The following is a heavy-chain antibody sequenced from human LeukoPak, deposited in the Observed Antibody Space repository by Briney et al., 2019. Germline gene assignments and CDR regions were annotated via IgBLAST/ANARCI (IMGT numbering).Heavy chain of an antibody. D-gene: IGHD3-9*01. V-gene: IGHV4-59*08. CDR2: IYYSGST. CDR1: GGSISSYY. J-gene: IGHJ4*02. CDR3: ARALRYFDSFDY. Sequence: SETLSLTCTVSGGSISSYYWSWIRQPPGKGLEWIGYIYYSGSTNYNPSLKSRVTISVDTPKNQFSLKLSSVTAADTAVYYCARALRYFDSFDYWGQGTLVTVSS.